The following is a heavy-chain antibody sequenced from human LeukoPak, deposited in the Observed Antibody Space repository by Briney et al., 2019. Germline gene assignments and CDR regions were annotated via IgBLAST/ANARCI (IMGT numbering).Heavy chain of an antibody. CDR3: ARDLGPAYGETGDFDY. J-gene: IGHJ4*02. CDR2: IYTSGST. Sequence: SETLSLTCTVSGGSISSYYWSWIRQPAGKGLEWIGRIYTSGSTNYNPSLKSRVTMSVDTSNNQFSLSLYSVTAADTAVYYCARDLGPAYGETGDFDYWGQGTLVTVSS. V-gene: IGHV4-4*07. D-gene: IGHD4-17*01. CDR1: GGSISSYY.